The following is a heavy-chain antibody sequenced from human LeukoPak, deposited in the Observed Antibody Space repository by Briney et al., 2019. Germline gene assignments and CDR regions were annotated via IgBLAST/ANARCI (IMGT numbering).Heavy chain of an antibody. V-gene: IGHV1-18*01. CDR3: ARSSTSCTYCFDY. D-gene: IGHD2-2*01. CDR2: ISAYNGNT. CDR1: GYTFTSDS. J-gene: IGHJ4*02. Sequence: ASVKVSCKASGYTFTSDSISWVRQAPGHGLEWMGWISAYNGNTNYAQKFQGRVTMTADTSTSTAYMELRSLRSDDTAVYYCARSSTSCTYCFDYWGQGTLVTVSS.